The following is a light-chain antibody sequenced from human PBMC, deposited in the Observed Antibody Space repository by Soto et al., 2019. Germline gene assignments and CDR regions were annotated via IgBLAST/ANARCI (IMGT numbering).Light chain of an antibody. Sequence: EIVLTQSPATLSLSPGERATLSCRASQSVSGIYLGWYQQRPGQAPRLLIYRASTRATGVPARFSGSGSGTEFTLTISSLQSEDVSVYFCQHYNFWPHTFGQGTKLEIK. J-gene: IGKJ2*01. CDR2: RAS. CDR3: QHYNFWPHT. V-gene: IGKV3-15*01. CDR1: QSVSGIY.